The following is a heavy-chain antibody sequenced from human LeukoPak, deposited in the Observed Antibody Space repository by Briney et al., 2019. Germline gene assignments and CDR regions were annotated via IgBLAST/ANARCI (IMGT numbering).Heavy chain of an antibody. D-gene: IGHD3-9*01. V-gene: IGHV1-46*01. CDR1: GYTFTRYY. J-gene: IGHJ6*02. CDR2: INPRVGST. CDR3: ARGLDFDILTGPGYGMDV. Sequence: ASVKVSCKASGYTFTRYYILWVRQAPGQGLEWMGIINPRVGSTRYAQKFQGRVTMTSDTSTSTVYTELSSLKSEDTAVYYCARGLDFDILTGPGYGMDVWGQGTTVTVYS.